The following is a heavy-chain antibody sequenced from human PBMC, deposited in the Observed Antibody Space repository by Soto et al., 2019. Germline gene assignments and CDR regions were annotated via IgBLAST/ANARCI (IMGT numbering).Heavy chain of an antibody. CDR2: ISYDGSNK. Sequence: QVQLVESGGGVVQPGRSLRLSCAASGFTFSSYGMHWVRQAPGKGLEWVAVISYDGSNKYYADSVKGRFTISRDNSKNTLCLQMNSLRVEDTAVYYCAKLSASIAAAGTVDYWGQGTLVTVSS. J-gene: IGHJ4*02. CDR1: GFTFSSYG. V-gene: IGHV3-30*18. D-gene: IGHD6-13*01. CDR3: AKLSASIAAAGTVDY.